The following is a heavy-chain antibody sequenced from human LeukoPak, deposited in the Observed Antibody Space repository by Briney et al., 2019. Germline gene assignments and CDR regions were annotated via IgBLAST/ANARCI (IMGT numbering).Heavy chain of an antibody. CDR2: IYSGGST. D-gene: IGHD3-22*01. CDR1: GFPASSNY. J-gene: IGHJ4*02. V-gene: IGHV3-53*04. Sequence: GGSLRLSFAPPGFPASSNYMNWVRQPPGKGLEGVSVIYSGGSTYYADSVKGRFTISRHNSKNTLYLQMNSLRAEDTAVYYCARGPYYYDSSGYYYNYWGQGTLVTVSS. CDR3: ARGPYYYDSSGYYYNY.